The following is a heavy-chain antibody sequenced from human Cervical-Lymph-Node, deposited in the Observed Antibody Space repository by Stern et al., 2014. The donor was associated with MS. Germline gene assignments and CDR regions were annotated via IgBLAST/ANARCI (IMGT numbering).Heavy chain of an antibody. CDR1: GGIFSNDV. D-gene: IGHD3-10*01. CDR2: IIHKFGTP. Sequence: QVQLVQSGAEVKKPGSSVKVSCKASGGIFSNDVINWVRQAPGQGLDWMGGIIHKFGTPKYAKKFQGTVKISADESMTTAYMDLSSLRSEDTALYYCATTFRWGQGTLITVSS. J-gene: IGHJ4*02. CDR3: ATTFR. V-gene: IGHV1-69*01.